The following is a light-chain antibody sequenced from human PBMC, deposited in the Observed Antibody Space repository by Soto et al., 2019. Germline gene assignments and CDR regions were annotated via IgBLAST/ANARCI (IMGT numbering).Light chain of an antibody. CDR1: QGISSY. CDR2: AAS. Sequence: DIQMTQSPSSLSASVGDRVTITCRASQGISSYLAWYQQKPGKVPKVLIYAASTLHSGVTSRFSGSGSGTEFTLTISNVQPEDVATYYCHNYYSAPETFGQGTKVEIK. J-gene: IGKJ1*01. V-gene: IGKV1-27*01. CDR3: HNYYSAPET.